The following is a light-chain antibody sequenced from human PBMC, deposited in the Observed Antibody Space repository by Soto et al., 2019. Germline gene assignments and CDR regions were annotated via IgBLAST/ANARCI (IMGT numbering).Light chain of an antibody. J-gene: IGKJ1*01. CDR3: LHYYTYPVT. CDR2: DAS. Sequence: DIQMTQSPSTLSASVGDRVSITCRASQRIGSWLAWYQQKPGKVPKLLIYDASTLISGVPSRFSGTGSGTEFTLSIASLQPDDFATYYCLHYYTYPVTFGQGTKV. V-gene: IGKV1-5*01. CDR1: QRIGSW.